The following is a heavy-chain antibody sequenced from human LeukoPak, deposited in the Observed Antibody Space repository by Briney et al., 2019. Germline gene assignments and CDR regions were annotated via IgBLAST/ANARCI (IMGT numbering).Heavy chain of an antibody. V-gene: IGHV3-7*01. CDR3: ARRFDWYKGDAFDI. CDR1: GFTFSSYW. J-gene: IGHJ3*02. D-gene: IGHD3-9*01. CDR2: IKQDGSEK. Sequence: GGSLRLSCAASGFTFSSYWMSWVRQAPGKGLEWVANIKQDGSEKYYVDSVKGRFTISRDNAKNSLYLQVNSLRAEDTAVYYCARRFDWYKGDAFDIWAQGTMVTVSS.